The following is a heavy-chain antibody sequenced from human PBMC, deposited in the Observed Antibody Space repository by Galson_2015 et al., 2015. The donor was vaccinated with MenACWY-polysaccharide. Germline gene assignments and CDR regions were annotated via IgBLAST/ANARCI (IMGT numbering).Heavy chain of an antibody. Sequence: SVKVSCKASGYTFSSYDINWVRQATGQGLEWMGWMSPNSGNTGYAQRFQGRVTLTRNSSISTAYMELSSLKSDDTAVYYCARGRDGWLQADWGQGTLVTVSS. J-gene: IGHJ4*02. CDR2: MSPNSGNT. CDR1: GYTFSSYD. CDR3: ARGRDGWLQAD. D-gene: IGHD5-24*01. V-gene: IGHV1-8*01.